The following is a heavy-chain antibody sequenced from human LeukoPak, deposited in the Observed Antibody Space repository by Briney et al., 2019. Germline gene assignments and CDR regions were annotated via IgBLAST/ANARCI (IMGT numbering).Heavy chain of an antibody. CDR2: INHSGST. Sequence: PSETLSLTCAVYGGSFSGYYWSWIRQPPGKGLEWIGEINHSGSTNYNPSLKSRVTISVGTSKNQFSLKLSSVTAADTAVYYCASGGAVYDILSYGMDVWGQGTTVTVSS. CDR1: GGSFSGYY. D-gene: IGHD3-9*01. J-gene: IGHJ6*02. V-gene: IGHV4-34*01. CDR3: ASGGAVYDILSYGMDV.